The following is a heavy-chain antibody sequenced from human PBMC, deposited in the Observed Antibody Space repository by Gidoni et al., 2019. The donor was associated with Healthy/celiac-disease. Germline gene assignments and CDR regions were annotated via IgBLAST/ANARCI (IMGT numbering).Heavy chain of an antibody. CDR2: ISYDGSKK. CDR3: ARGELGLLYFDY. Sequence: QVQLVESGGGVVQPGRSLRLSCAASRFTFSSYAMHWVRQAPGKGLEWVAVISYDGSKKYYADSVKGRLTISRDNSKNTLYRQMNSLRAEDTAVYYCARGELGLLYFDYWGQGTLVTVSS. V-gene: IGHV3-30-3*01. D-gene: IGHD7-27*01. J-gene: IGHJ4*02. CDR1: RFTFSSYA.